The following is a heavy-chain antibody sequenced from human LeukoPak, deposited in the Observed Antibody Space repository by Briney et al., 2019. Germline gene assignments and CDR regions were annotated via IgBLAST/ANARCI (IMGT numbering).Heavy chain of an antibody. V-gene: IGHV3-21*06. Sequence: GGSLRLSCAASGFGFSDYTLNGVRQAPGKGLEWVSAISYNSYYIHTTYSERGRFTISRNNAKNSGYLQMNGLRAEDTALYYCATSPTCRASICHSRYLESWGQGTLVTVSS. CDR2: ISYNSYYI. CDR1: GFGFSDYT. CDR3: ATSPTCRASICHSRYLES. J-gene: IGHJ4*02. D-gene: IGHD3-16*01.